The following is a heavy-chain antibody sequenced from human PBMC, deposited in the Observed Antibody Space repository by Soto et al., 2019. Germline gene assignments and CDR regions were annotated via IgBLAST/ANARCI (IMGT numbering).Heavy chain of an antibody. Sequence: SLRLSCSASVFTFSSYEMNWFRQAPGKGLEWVSYISSSGSTIYYADSVKGRFTISRDNAKNSPYLQMNSLRAEDTAVYYCARDQSETYYYDSSGYYTGLDYWGQGTLVTVSS. CDR3: ARDQSETYYYDSSGYYTGLDY. CDR2: ISSSGSTI. CDR1: VFTFSSYE. D-gene: IGHD3-22*01. V-gene: IGHV3-48*03. J-gene: IGHJ4*02.